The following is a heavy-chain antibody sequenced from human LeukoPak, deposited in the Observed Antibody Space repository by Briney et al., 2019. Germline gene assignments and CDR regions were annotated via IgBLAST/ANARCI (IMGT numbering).Heavy chain of an antibody. J-gene: IGHJ4*02. D-gene: IGHD3-10*01. Sequence: SETLSLTCTVSGGSISSNNYYWSWIRQPPGREMEWIASINYGGTTYYNPSLKSRVTISVDTSKNQFSLRLSSVTAADTAVYLCARYVVSGAGRYYFDYWGQGTLVTVSS. CDR3: ARYVVSGAGRYYFDY. CDR1: GGSISSNNYY. CDR2: INYGGTT. V-gene: IGHV4-39*01.